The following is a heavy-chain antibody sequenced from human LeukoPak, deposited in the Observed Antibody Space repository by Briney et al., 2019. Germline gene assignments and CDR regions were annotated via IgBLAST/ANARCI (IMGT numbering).Heavy chain of an antibody. CDR1: GGTFSSYA. V-gene: IGHV1-69*04. Sequence: SVKVSCKASGGTFSSYAISWVRQAPGQGLEWMGRIIPILGIANYAQKFQGRVTITADKSTSTAYMELSSLRSEDTAVYYCASPQEAGEWSGAFDIWGQGTMVTVSS. CDR2: IIPILGIA. D-gene: IGHD3-16*01. J-gene: IGHJ3*02. CDR3: ASPQEAGEWSGAFDI.